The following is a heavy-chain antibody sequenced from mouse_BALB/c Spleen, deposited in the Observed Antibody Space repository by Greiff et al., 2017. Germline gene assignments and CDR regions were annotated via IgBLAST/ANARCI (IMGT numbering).Heavy chain of an antibody. CDR1: GFTFNTYA. D-gene: IGHD1-1*02. V-gene: IGHV10-1*02. CDR2: IRSKSNNYAT. CDR3: VRHGGNYVDYAMDY. Sequence: EVKVVESGGGLVQPKGSLKLSCAASGFTFNTYAMNWVRQAPGKGLEWVARIRSKSNNYATYYADSVKDRFTISRDDSQSMLYLQMNNLKTEDTAMYYCVRHGGNYVDYAMDYWGQGTSVTVSS. J-gene: IGHJ4*01.